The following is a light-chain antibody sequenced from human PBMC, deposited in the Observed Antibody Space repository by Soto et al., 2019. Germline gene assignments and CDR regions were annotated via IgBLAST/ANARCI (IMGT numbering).Light chain of an antibody. CDR2: GAS. J-gene: IGKJ2*01. CDR3: QHYGNSPT. CDR1: QSVSSSF. Sequence: EIGLTQFPGTLSLSPGERVTISCRASQSVSSSFLAWFQQKPGQAPRLLIYGASSRATGIPDRFSGRGSGTDFTLTITRLEPEDFAVYYCQHYGNSPTFGQGAKLEIK. V-gene: IGKV3-20*01.